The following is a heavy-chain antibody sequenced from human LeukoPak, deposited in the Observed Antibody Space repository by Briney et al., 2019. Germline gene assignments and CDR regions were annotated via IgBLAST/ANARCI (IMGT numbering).Heavy chain of an antibody. D-gene: IGHD6-13*01. V-gene: IGHV1-46*01. CDR2: INPSGGST. CDR1: GYTFTSYY. J-gene: IGHJ4*02. Sequence: ASVKVSCKASGYTFTSYYMHWVRQAPGQGLEWMGIINPSGGSTSYAQKFQGRVTMTRDTSTSTVYMELSSLRSEDTAVYYCAKDGRGLAAAFVIVLEFDYWGQGTLVTVSS. CDR3: AKDGRGLAAAFVIVLEFDY.